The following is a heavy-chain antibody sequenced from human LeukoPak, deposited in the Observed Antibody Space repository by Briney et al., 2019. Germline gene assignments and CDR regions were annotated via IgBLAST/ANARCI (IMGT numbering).Heavy chain of an antibody. D-gene: IGHD2-21*01. V-gene: IGHV1-18*01. CDR3: ARSPLPYCGGDCSYDY. CDR1: GYTFTSYG. J-gene: IGHJ4*02. CDR2: ISAYNGNT. Sequence: GASVKVSCKASGYTFTSYGISWVRQAPGQGLEWMGWISAYNGNTNYAQKLQGRVTMTTDTSTSTAYMELRSLRSDDTAVYYCARSPLPYCGGDCSYDYWGQGTLVTVSS.